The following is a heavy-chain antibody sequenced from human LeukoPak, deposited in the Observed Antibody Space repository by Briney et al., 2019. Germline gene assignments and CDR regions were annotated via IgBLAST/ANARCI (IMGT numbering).Heavy chain of an antibody. J-gene: IGHJ4*02. D-gene: IGHD1-26*01. V-gene: IGHV3-53*01. Sequence: GGSLRLSCAASGFTVGSSYMGWVRQAPGKGLEWVSVIYSGGSTYYADSMKGRFTLSRDNSKNTLYLQMNSLTAEDTAVYYCARLSGSYYEADYWGQGTLVTVSS. CDR1: GFTVGSSY. CDR3: ARLSGSYYEADY. CDR2: IYSGGST.